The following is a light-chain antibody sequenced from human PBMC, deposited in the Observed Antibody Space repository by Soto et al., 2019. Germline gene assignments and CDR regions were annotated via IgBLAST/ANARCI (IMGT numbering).Light chain of an antibody. CDR2: GAS. V-gene: IGKV3D-15*01. CDR3: QQYNNWPPT. CDR1: QSVSGN. J-gene: IGKJ1*01. Sequence: EIVMTQSPATLSVSPGERATLSCRASQSVSGNLAWYQQKPGQAPRLLIYGASTRATGIPARFSGSASGTVFTLTISSLQSEEFAFYCCQQYNNWPPTFGQGTKVEIK.